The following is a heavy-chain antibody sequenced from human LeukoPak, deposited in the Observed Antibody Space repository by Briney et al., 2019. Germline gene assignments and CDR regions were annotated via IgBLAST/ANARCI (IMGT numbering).Heavy chain of an antibody. D-gene: IGHD1-1*01. CDR1: GFTFSSYW. J-gene: IGHJ4*02. Sequence: PGGSLRLSCAASGFTFSSYWMSWVRQAPGKGLEGVANIKQDGSEKYYVDSVKDRFTISRDNAKNSLYLQMNSLRAEDTAVYYCARDKYTGDSYFAYWGQGIVVTVSS. CDR3: ARDKYTGDSYFAY. CDR2: IKQDGSEK. V-gene: IGHV3-7*01.